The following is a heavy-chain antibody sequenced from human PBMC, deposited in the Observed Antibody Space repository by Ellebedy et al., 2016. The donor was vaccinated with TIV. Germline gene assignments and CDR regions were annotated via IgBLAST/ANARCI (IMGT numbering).Heavy chain of an antibody. CDR3: SISLNF. CDR1: GFTFSDYW. CDR2: INQDGSEK. J-gene: IGHJ4*02. V-gene: IGHV3-7*01. Sequence: PGGSLRLSCAASGFTFSDYWMDWVRQAPGKGLEWVANINQDGSEKYYVDSVKGRFTVSRDNAKNSLYLQMNSLRVEDTAMYYCSISLNFWGQGTLVTVSS.